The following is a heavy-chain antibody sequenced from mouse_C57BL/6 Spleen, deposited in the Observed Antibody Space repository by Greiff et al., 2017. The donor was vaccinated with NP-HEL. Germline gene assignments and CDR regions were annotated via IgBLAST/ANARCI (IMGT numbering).Heavy chain of an antibody. Sequence: EVQVVESGGDLVKPGGSLKLSCAASGFTFSSYGMSWVRQTPDKRLEWVATISSGGSYTYYPDSVKGRFTISRDNAKNTLYLQMSSLKSEDTAMYYCARHGGYDYPMDYWGQGTSVTVSS. CDR3: ARHGGYDYPMDY. D-gene: IGHD2-4*01. V-gene: IGHV5-6*01. J-gene: IGHJ4*01. CDR2: ISSGGSYT. CDR1: GFTFSSYG.